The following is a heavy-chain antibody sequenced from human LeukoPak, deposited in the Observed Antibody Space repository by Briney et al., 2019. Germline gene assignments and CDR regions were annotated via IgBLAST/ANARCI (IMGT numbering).Heavy chain of an antibody. V-gene: IGHV3-66*01. CDR1: GFTVSSNY. Sequence: GGSLRLSCAASGFTVSSNYMSWVRQAPGKGLEWVSVIYSGGSTYYADSVKGRFTISRDNSKNTLYLQMNSLRAEDTAVYYCAREGVATTEHYYGMDVWGQGTTVTVSS. J-gene: IGHJ6*02. D-gene: IGHD5-12*01. CDR2: IYSGGST. CDR3: AREGVATTEHYYGMDV.